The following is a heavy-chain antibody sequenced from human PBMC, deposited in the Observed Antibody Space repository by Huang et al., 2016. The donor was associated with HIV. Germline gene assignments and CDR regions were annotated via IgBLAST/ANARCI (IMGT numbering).Heavy chain of an antibody. V-gene: IGHV4-61*01. D-gene: IGHD4-17*01. CDR1: GGSVSSGSYY. Sequence: QVQLQDSGPGLVKPSETLSLTCTVSGGSVSSGSYYWRWIRQPPGKGLEWIGYIYYSGSNNYNPFLKRRVTISVDTSKNQFSLKLSSVTAADTAVYYCARVDLLLGKYGDYEENAFDIWGQGTMVTVSS. CDR2: IYYSGSN. J-gene: IGHJ3*02. CDR3: ARVDLLLGKYGDYEENAFDI.